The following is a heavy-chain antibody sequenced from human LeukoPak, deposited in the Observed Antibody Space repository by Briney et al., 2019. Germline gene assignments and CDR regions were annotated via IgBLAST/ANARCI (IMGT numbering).Heavy chain of an antibody. CDR1: GHDFHNYW. CDR3: ARRYYDSSEFDP. CDR2: IHPADSGT. Sequence: GESLKISCKASGHDFHNYWIGWVRQMPGKGLEWMGIIHPADSGTVYSPSFSGQVTISADRSTSTAYLQWCSLEASDTAMYYCARRYYDSSEFDPWGQGTLVTVSS. V-gene: IGHV5-51*01. J-gene: IGHJ5*02. D-gene: IGHD3-22*01.